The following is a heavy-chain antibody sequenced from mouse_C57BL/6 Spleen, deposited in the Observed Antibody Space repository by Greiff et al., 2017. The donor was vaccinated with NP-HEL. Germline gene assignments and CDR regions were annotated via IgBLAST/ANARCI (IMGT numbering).Heavy chain of an antibody. CDR2: ISSGGDYI. CDR3: TREGDGSSFYYFDY. D-gene: IGHD1-1*01. CDR1: GFTFSSYA. J-gene: IGHJ2*01. V-gene: IGHV5-9-1*02. Sequence: EVKLVESGEGLVKPGGSLKLSCAASGFTFSSYAMSWVRQTPEKRLEWVAYISSGGDYIYYADTVKGRFTLSRDNARNTLYLQMSSLKSEDTAMYYCTREGDGSSFYYFDYWGQGTTLTVSS.